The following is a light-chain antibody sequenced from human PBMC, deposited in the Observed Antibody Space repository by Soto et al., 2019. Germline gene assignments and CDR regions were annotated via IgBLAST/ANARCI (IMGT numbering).Light chain of an antibody. V-gene: IGKV1-5*03. CDR2: KAS. CDR1: QTLSSW. Sequence: DIQINQCPSTLSGSVGDSVRITCRASQTLSSWLAWYQQKPGKAPKLVIYKASTLKSGVPSRFSGSGSGTEFTLAISSLQTDDFATYYCQHYNSYSEAFGQGTKVDIK. J-gene: IGKJ1*01. CDR3: QHYNSYSEA.